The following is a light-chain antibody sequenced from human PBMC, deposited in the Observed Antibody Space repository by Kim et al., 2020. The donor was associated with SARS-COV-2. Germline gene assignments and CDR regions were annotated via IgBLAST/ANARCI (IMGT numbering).Light chain of an antibody. CDR3: AAWDDILNGWV. CDR1: SSNIGSIT. J-gene: IGLJ3*02. V-gene: IGLV1-44*01. Sequence: GQRVTISCSGSSSNIGSITVNWYQQLPGTAPKLLIYANNQRPSGVPDRFSGSKSGTSASLAISGLQSEDEADYYCAAWDDILNGWVFGGGTKVTVL. CDR2: ANN.